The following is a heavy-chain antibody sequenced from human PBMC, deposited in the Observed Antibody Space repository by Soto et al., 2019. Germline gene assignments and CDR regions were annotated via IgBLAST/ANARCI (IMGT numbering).Heavy chain of an antibody. J-gene: IGHJ4*02. CDR2: VYHTGRT. V-gene: IGHV4-61*01. CDR1: GGSFKSGSYS. Sequence: PSETLSLTCTVSGGSFKSGSYSWSWIRQPPGKGLEWIGYVYHTGRTSYNPSLKSRVSISMDTSKNQFSLNLDSVTAADTAVNFCARAFAYFDSWGQGTLVTVSS. CDR3: ARAFAYFDS. D-gene: IGHD3-3*01.